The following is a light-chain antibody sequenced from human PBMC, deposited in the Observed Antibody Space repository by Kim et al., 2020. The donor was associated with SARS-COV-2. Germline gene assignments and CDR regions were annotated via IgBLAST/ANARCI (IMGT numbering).Light chain of an antibody. CDR1: SSDIGGYNY. V-gene: IGLV2-14*01. CDR2: DVS. J-gene: IGLJ1*01. CDR3: SSYSSSSTLA. Sequence: QSALTQPASVSVFLGQSITISCTGTSSDIGGYNYVSWYQQHPGKAPKLMIYDVSNRPSGVSNRFSGSKSGNTASLTISGLQAEDEGDYYCSSYSSSSTLAFGAGTKVTVL.